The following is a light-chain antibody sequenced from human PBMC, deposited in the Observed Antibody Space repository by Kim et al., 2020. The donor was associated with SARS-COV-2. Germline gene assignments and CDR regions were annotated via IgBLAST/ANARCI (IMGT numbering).Light chain of an antibody. CDR3: MQALQTPYT. Sequence: DIVMTQSPLSLPVTPGEPASISCRSSQSLLHSNGYNYLDWYLQKTGQSPQLLIYLGSNRASGVPDRFSGSGSGTDFTLKISRVEAEDVGVYYCMQALQTPYTFGPGTKLEI. J-gene: IGKJ2*01. CDR2: LGS. CDR1: QSLLHSNGYNY. V-gene: IGKV2-28*01.